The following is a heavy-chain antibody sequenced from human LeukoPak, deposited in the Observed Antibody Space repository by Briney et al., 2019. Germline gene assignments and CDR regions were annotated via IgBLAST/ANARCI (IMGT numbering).Heavy chain of an antibody. CDR1: GYTFTSYY. J-gene: IGHJ6*02. CDR2: INPSGGST. D-gene: IGHD3-22*01. CDR3: ARNYYDSGGYYSDGMDV. Sequence: ASVKVSCKASGYTFTSYYMHWVRQAPGPGLEWMGIINPSGGSTSYAQKFQGRVTMTRGTSTSTAYMELSSLRSEDTAVYYCARNYYDSGGYYSDGMDVWGQGTTVTVSS. V-gene: IGHV1-46*01.